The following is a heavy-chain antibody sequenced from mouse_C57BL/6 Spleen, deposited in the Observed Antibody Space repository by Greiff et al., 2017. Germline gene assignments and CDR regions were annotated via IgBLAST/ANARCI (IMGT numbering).Heavy chain of an antibody. D-gene: IGHD1-1*01. V-gene: IGHV5-17*01. CDR1: GFTFSDYG. Sequence: DVMLVESGGGLVKPGGSLKLSCAASGFTFSDYGMHWVRQAPEKGLEWVAYISSGSSTIYYADTVKGRFTISRDNAKNTLFLQMTSLRSEDTAMYYCARGDYYGSGDYFDYWGQGTTLTVSS. CDR2: ISSGSSTI. CDR3: ARGDYYGSGDYFDY. J-gene: IGHJ2*01.